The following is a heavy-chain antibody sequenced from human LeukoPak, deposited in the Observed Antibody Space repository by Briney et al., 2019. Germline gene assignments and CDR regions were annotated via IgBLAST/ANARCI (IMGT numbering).Heavy chain of an antibody. D-gene: IGHD6-13*01. V-gene: IGHV4-34*01. CDR3: ARGLAKGAASGWFDP. CDR1: GGSFSGYY. J-gene: IGHJ5*02. CDR2: INHSGST. Sequence: SETLSLTCAVYGGSFSGYYWSWIRQPPGEGLEWIGEINHSGSTNYNPSLKSRVTISVDTSRNQFSLKLKFVTAADTAVYYCARGLAKGAASGWFDPWGQGSLVTVSS.